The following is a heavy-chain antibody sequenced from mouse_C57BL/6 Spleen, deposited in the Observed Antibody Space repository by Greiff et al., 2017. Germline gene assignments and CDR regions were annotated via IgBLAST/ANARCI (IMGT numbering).Heavy chain of an antibody. CDR3: ARSRYGNPHFDY. Sequence: VQLKQSGPELVKPGASVKIPCKASGYTFTDYNMDWVKQSHGKSLEWIGDINPNNGGTIYNQKFKGKATLTVDKSSSTAYMELRSLTSEDTAVYYCARSRYGNPHFDYWGQSTTLTVSS. CDR1: GYTFTDYN. D-gene: IGHD2-10*02. V-gene: IGHV1-18*01. J-gene: IGHJ2*01. CDR2: INPNNGGT.